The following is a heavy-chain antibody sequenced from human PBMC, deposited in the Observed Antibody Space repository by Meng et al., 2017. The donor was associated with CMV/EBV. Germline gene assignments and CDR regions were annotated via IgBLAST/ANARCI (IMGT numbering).Heavy chain of an antibody. D-gene: IGHD6-13*01. CDR3: ARATYATTYSSSWYLDY. V-gene: IGHV4-31*02. J-gene: IGHJ4*02. CDR2: IYYSGST. CDR1: SISRGGYY. Sequence: SISRGGYYWSWIRQHPGKGLEWIGYIYYSGSTYYNPSLKSRVTISVDTSKNQFSLKLSSVTAADTAVYYCARATYATTYSSSWYLDYWGQGTLVTVSS.